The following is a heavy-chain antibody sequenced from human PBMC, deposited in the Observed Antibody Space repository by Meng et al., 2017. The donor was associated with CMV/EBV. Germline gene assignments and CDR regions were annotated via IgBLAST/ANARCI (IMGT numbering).Heavy chain of an antibody. D-gene: IGHD3-10*01. CDR1: GFTFSSYA. V-gene: IGHV3-30-3*01. Sequence: GESLKISCAASGFTFSSYAIHWVRQAPGKGLEWVAVISSDGSKAYYADSVRGRFTISRDNSKNTLYLQMNSLRAEDTAVYYCARDQPLLYTNYYGSGSLHGFYYYYGMDVWGQGTTVTVSS. CDR3: ARDQPLLYTNYYGSGSLHGFYYYYGMDV. CDR2: ISSDGSKA. J-gene: IGHJ6*02.